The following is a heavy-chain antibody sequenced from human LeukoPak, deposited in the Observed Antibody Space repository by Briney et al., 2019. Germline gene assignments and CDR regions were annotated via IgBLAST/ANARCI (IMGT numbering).Heavy chain of an antibody. J-gene: IGHJ4*02. CDR2: ISAYNGNT. D-gene: IGHD2-15*01. Sequence: ASVKVSCKASGYTFTSYGISWVRLAPGQGLEWMGWISAYNGNTNYAQKLQGRVTMTTDTSTSTAYMELRSLRSDDTAVYYCARDKVHCSGGSCYAKYYFDYWGQGTLVTVSS. CDR1: GYTFTSYG. V-gene: IGHV1-18*04. CDR3: ARDKVHCSGGSCYAKYYFDY.